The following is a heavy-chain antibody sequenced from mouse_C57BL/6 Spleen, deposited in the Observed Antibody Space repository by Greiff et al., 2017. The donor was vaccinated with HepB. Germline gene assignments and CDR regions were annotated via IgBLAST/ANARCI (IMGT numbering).Heavy chain of an antibody. CDR3: ARSGYDYDVKAY. Sequence: VQLKEPGAELVRPGSSVKLSCKASGYTFTSYWMHWVKQRPIQGLEWIGNIDPSDSETHYNQKFKDKATLTVDKSSSTAYMQLSSLTSEDSAVYYCARSGYDYDVKAYWGQGTLVTVSA. J-gene: IGHJ3*01. CDR2: IDPSDSET. V-gene: IGHV1-52*01. D-gene: IGHD2-4*01. CDR1: GYTFTSYW.